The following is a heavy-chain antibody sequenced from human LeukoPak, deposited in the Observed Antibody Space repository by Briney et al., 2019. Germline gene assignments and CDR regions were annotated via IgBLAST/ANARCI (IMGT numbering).Heavy chain of an antibody. CDR2: IYYSGST. J-gene: IGHJ4*02. CDR1: GGSISSSSYY. D-gene: IGHD6-19*01. V-gene: IGHV4-39*01. CDR3: ARNDPTTVAGTTIDY. Sequence: SETLSLTCTVSGGSISSSSYYWGWIRQPPGKGLEWVGSIYYSGSTYDNPSLKSRVTISVDTSKNQFSLKLSSVTAADAAVYYCARNDPTTVAGTTIDYWGQGTLVTVPS.